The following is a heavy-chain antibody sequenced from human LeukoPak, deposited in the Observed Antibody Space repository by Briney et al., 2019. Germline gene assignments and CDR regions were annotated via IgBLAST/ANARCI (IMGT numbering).Heavy chain of an antibody. V-gene: IGHV4-59*08. CDR1: GDSISGYY. CDR2: IYYSGNT. Sequence: LETLSLTCSVSGDSISGYYWSWIRQPPGKGLEWIGYIYYSGNTDYNPSLNSRVTISVDTSKNHFSLKLSSVTAADTALYYCARQAHGYNYAPSDIWGQGTMLTVSS. CDR3: ARQAHGYNYAPSDI. J-gene: IGHJ3*02. D-gene: IGHD5-24*01.